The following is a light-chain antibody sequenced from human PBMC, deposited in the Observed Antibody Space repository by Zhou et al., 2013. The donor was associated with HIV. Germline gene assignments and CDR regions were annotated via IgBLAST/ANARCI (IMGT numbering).Light chain of an antibody. V-gene: IGKV3D-20*02. CDR1: QSISSNY. CDR3: QQRSIWVT. CDR2: AAS. J-gene: IGKJ3*01. Sequence: DIVLSQSPGTLSLSPGESTTLSCRASQSISSNYLIWYQKKPGQAPRLIMSAASTRATGIPARFSGSGSGTDFTLTISSLEPEDFAVYYCQQRSIWVTFGPGTKVDIK.